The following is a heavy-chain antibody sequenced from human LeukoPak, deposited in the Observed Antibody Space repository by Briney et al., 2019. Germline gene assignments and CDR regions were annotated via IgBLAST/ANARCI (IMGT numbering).Heavy chain of an antibody. CDR1: GGSFSGYY. V-gene: IGHV4-34*01. J-gene: IGHJ4*02. CDR2: INHSGST. D-gene: IGHD6-13*01. CDR3: ASCSSWYLRWLDY. Sequence: PSETLSLTCAVYGGSFSGYYWSWIRQPPGKGLEWIGEINHSGSTNYNPSLKSRVTISVDTSKNQFSLKLSSVTAADTAVYYCASCSSWYLRWLDYWGQGTLVTVSS.